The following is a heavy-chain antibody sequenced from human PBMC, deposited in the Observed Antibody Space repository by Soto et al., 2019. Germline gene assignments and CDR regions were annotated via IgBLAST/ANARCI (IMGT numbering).Heavy chain of an antibody. CDR2: VYYTGNT. D-gene: IGHD6-13*01. V-gene: IGHV4-39*01. CDR3: ARLGVAAAGSRYFDY. J-gene: IGHJ4*02. CDR1: GGSISSGSIDSSSYY. Sequence: QLQLQESGPGLVKPSETLSLTCTVSGGSISSGSIDSSSYYWAWLRQPPGKGLEWIGSVYYTGNTYYNPSLRSRVTISVDTSKNQFSLKLSSVAAADTAVYYCARLGVAAAGSRYFDYWGQGTLVTVSS.